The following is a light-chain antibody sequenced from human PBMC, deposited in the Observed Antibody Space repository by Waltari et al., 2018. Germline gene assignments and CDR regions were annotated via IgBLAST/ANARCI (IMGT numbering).Light chain of an antibody. CDR3: SSYASSNTWV. Sequence: QSALTQPASVSGSPGQSITISCTGTSSDVGAFSYVSWYQQYPGKAPKLMTYDVSKRPSGVSTRFSGSKSGNTASLTISGLQAEDEADYYCSSYASSNTWVFGGGTKLTVL. J-gene: IGLJ3*02. CDR2: DVS. V-gene: IGLV2-14*01. CDR1: SSDVGAFSY.